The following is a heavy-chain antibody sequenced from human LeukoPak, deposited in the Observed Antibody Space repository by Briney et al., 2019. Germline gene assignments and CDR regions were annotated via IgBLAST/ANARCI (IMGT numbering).Heavy chain of an antibody. J-gene: IGHJ4*02. CDR1: GFTFSSYA. D-gene: IGHD4-17*01. CDR2: ISGSGGST. Sequence: PGGSLRLSCAASGFTFSSYAMSWVRQAPGKGLEWVSAISGSGGSTYYTDSVKGRFTISRDNSKNTLYLQMNSLRAEDTAVYYCAKVSGGRRSSYFDYWGQGTLVTVSS. V-gene: IGHV3-23*01. CDR3: AKVSGGRRSSYFDY.